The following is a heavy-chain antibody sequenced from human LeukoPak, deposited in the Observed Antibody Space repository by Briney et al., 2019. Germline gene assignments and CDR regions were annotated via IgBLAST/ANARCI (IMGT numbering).Heavy chain of an antibody. CDR1: GGSISSSNW. CDR2: INHSGST. J-gene: IGHJ3*02. CDR3: ARGVSNEPEPAFDI. Sequence: PSETLSLTCAVSGGSISSSNWWSWVRQPPGKGLEWIGEINHSGSTNYNPSLKSRVTISVDTSKNQFSLKLSSVTAADTAVYYCARGVSNEPEPAFDIWGQGTMVTVSS. V-gene: IGHV4-4*02. D-gene: IGHD3-3*02.